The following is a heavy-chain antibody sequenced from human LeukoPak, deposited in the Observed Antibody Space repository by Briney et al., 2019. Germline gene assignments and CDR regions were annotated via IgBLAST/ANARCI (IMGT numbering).Heavy chain of an antibody. CDR3: ARGPDRVGWLPDNWFDP. CDR2: ISTSSTYI. CDR1: GFTFSSYN. D-gene: IGHD6-19*01. V-gene: IGHV3-21*01. Sequence: GGSLRLSCAASGFTFSSYNMNWVRQAPGKGLEWVSSISTSSTYIYYTDSVKGRFTMSGDNAKNSMYLQMNSLRAEDTAVYYCARGPDRVGWLPDNWFDPWGQGTLVTVSS. J-gene: IGHJ5*02.